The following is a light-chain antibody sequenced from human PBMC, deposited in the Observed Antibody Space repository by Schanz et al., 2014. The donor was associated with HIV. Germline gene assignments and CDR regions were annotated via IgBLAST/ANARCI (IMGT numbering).Light chain of an antibody. CDR1: SSDVGGYNY. V-gene: IGLV2-14*03. Sequence: QSVLTQPASVSGSPRQSITISCTGTSSDVGGYNYVSWYQQHPGKAPKLIIYDVSNRPSGVSNRFSGSKSGNTASLTVSGLQADDEADYYCSSYAATSNVLFGGGTKLTV. J-gene: IGLJ3*02. CDR3: SSYAATSNVL. CDR2: DVS.